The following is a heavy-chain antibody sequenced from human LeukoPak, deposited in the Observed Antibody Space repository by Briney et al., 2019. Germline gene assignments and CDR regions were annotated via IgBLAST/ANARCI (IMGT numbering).Heavy chain of an antibody. D-gene: IGHD3-22*01. V-gene: IGHV1-24*01. CDR3: ATRAGITMIVVAHFDY. J-gene: IGHJ4*02. Sequence: ASVKVSCKVSGYTLTELSMHWVRQAPGKGLEWMGGFDPEDGETIYAQKFQDRVTMTEDTSTDTAYMELSSLRSEDTAVYYCATRAGITMIVVAHFDYWGQGTLVTVSS. CDR1: GYTLTELS. CDR2: FDPEDGET.